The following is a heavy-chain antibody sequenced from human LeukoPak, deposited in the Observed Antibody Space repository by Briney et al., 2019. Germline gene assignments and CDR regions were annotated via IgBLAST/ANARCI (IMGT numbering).Heavy chain of an antibody. CDR1: GFTFSSCG. CDR2: IRYDGINK. Sequence: TGGSLRLSCAASGFTFSSCGMHWVRQAPGKGLEWVAFIRYDGINKDYADSVKGRFTISRDNSKNTLYLQMNSLRAEDTAVYYCAKDHASGSYYPNWFDPWGQGTLVTVSS. J-gene: IGHJ5*02. CDR3: AKDHASGSYYPNWFDP. D-gene: IGHD3-10*01. V-gene: IGHV3-30*02.